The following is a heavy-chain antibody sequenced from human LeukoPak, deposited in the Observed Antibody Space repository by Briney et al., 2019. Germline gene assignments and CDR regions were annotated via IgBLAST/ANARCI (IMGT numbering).Heavy chain of an antibody. CDR2: INHSGST. CDR3: ARGWSKDVRLRPGRYYMDV. J-gene: IGHJ6*03. CDR1: GGSFSGYY. Sequence: SETLSLTCAVYGGSFSGYYWSWIRQPPGKGLEWIGEINHSGSTNYNPSLKSRVTISVDTSKNQFSLKLSSVTAADTAVYYCARGWSKDVRLRPGRYYMDVWGKGTTVTLSS. D-gene: IGHD4-17*01. V-gene: IGHV4-34*01.